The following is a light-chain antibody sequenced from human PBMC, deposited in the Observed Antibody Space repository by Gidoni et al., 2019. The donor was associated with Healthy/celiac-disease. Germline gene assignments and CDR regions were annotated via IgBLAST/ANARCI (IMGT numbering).Light chain of an antibody. J-gene: IGKJ1*01. Sequence: EIVMTQSTATLSVSPGERANLSCRASQSVSSNLAWYQQKPGQAPRLLLYGASTRATGIPARFSGSGSGTEFTLTISRLQSEDFAVYYCQQYNNWPQTFGQGTKVEIK. CDR3: QQYNNWPQT. V-gene: IGKV3-15*01. CDR2: GAS. CDR1: QSVSSN.